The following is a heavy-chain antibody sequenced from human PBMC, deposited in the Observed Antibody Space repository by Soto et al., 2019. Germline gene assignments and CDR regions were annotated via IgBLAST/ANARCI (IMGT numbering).Heavy chain of an antibody. CDR2: ISNTGNSE. V-gene: IGHV3-30-3*01. Sequence: QVQLVESGGGVVQPGRSLRLSCAASRFTFSSYAIHWVRQAPGKGLEWVAGISNTGNSEHYADSVKGRFTISRDNSRNTLSQEMNSRRTEYTAVYYCARDSSPRDDLLSAYSFEFWGRGTLFTVSS. CDR3: ARDSSPRDDLLSAYSFEF. J-gene: IGHJ2*01. CDR1: RFTFSSYA. D-gene: IGHD3-3*01.